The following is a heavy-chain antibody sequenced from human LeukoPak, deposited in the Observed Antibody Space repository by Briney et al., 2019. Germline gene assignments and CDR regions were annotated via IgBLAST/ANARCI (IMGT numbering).Heavy chain of an antibody. V-gene: IGHV4-59*01. CDR1: GGSITSFY. CDR3: AREWGGWYSY. CDR2: IYYTGST. J-gene: IGHJ4*02. Sequence: SETLSLTCTVSGGSITSFYWSWIRQPPGKGLEWIGYIYYTGSTNYNPSLKSRVIISVDTSKNQFSLKLSSVTAADTAVYYCAREWGGWYSYWGQGTLVTVSS. D-gene: IGHD6-19*01.